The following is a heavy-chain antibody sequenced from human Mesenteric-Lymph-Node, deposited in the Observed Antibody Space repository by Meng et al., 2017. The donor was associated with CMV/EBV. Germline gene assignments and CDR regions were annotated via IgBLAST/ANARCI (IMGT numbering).Heavy chain of an antibody. CDR2: IYRSGTT. CDR1: GFSITSGYY. D-gene: IGHD3-22*01. CDR3: AATYYYDTSQWGGDF. J-gene: IGHJ4*02. Sequence: SETLSLTCTVSGFSITSGYYWSWIRQPLGKGLEWIGSIYRSGTTFYNPSLKSRVTISVDTSRNQFSLELASVTAADTAVYYCAATYYYDTSQWGGDFWGQGTLVTVSS. V-gene: IGHV4-38-2*02.